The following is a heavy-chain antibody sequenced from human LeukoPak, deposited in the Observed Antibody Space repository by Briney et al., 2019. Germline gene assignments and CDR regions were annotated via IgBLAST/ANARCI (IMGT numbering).Heavy chain of an antibody. J-gene: IGHJ4*02. Sequence: PGGSLRLSCAASGFTFSSYAMNWVRQAPGKGLEWVSCISGSGSSTYYADSVKGRFTISRDNSKNTLYLQMNSLRAEDTALYYCAKSGLNRFDYWGQGTLVTVSS. V-gene: IGHV3-23*01. D-gene: IGHD2-15*01. CDR2: ISGSGSST. CDR3: AKSGLNRFDY. CDR1: GFTFSSYA.